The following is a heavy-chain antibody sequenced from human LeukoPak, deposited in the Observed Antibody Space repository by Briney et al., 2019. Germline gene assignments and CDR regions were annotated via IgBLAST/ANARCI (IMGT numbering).Heavy chain of an antibody. V-gene: IGHV6-1*01. J-gene: IGHJ4*02. CDR1: GDSVSSNSAT. CDR3: ARDRGSSWQNAYFDS. CDR2: TYYRSKWYY. D-gene: IGHD6-13*01. Sequence: SQTLSLTCAISGDSVSSNSATWNWIRQSPSRGLEWLGRTYYRSKWYYDYAVSVKSRITINPDTSKMQVSLQLNSVTPEDTAVYYCARDRGSSWQNAYFDSWGQGTLVTVSS.